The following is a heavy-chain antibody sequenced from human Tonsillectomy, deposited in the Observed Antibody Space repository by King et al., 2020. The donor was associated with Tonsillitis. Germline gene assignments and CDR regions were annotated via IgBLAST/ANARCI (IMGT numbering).Heavy chain of an antibody. D-gene: IGHD3/OR15-3a*01. V-gene: IGHV2-70*11. Sequence: YGFSRSTSGMCVSWIRQPPGKALEWLARIDWDDDKYYNTYLKTRLTISKDTSENQVVLTMTNMDPVDTATYFCARIRTSYYGMAVWGKGNTVTVSS. CDR2: IDWDDDK. CDR1: GFSRSTSGMC. J-gene: IGHJ6*04. CDR3: ARIRTSYYGMAV.